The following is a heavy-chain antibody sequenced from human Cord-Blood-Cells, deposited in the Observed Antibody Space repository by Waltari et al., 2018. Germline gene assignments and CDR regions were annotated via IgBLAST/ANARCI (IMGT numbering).Heavy chain of an antibody. D-gene: IGHD3-3*01. CDR3: ASLDDFTHPSDY. V-gene: IGHV3-74*01. Sequence: EVQLVESGGGLVQPGGSLRLSCAASGFTFSSSWMHWVSQAPGKGLVWVSRINSDGSSTSYADSVKGRFTISRDNAKNTLYLQMNSLRAEDTAVYYCASLDDFTHPSDYWGQGTLVTVSS. J-gene: IGHJ4*02. CDR1: GFTFSSSW. CDR2: INSDGSST.